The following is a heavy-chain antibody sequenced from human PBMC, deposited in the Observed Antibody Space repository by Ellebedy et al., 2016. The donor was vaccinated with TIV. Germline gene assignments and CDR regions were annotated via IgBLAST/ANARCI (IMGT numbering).Heavy chain of an antibody. D-gene: IGHD3-10*01. J-gene: IGHJ4*02. V-gene: IGHV3-74*01. Sequence: GESLKISCTASGFTFTYYWIHWVRQAPGKGLVWVSHIDSDGTNTNYADSVKGRFTNSRDNAKNTVYLQMSSLKTEDTAIYYCTRPSAIGEPDYWGQGTLVTVSS. CDR1: GFTFTYYW. CDR3: TRPSAIGEPDY. CDR2: IDSDGTNT.